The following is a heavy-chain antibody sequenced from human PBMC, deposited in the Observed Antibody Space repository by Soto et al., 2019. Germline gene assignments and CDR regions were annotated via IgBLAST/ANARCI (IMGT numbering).Heavy chain of an antibody. Sequence: SVKVSCKASGGTFSSYAISWVRQAPGQGLEWMGGIIPIFGTANYAQKFQGRVTITADESTSTAYMELSSLRSEDTAVYYCARYEDTGYSSPIPPYGMDVWGQGTTVTVSS. V-gene: IGHV1-69*13. D-gene: IGHD6-13*01. CDR1: GGTFSSYA. J-gene: IGHJ6*02. CDR3: ARYEDTGYSSPIPPYGMDV. CDR2: IIPIFGTA.